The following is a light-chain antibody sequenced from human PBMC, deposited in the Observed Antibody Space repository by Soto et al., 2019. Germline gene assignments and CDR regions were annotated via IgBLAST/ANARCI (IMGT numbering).Light chain of an antibody. CDR3: QQRET. CDR1: QGIRNA. J-gene: IGKJ3*01. Sequence: DIEMTQSPSSLSASVGDRVTITCRASQGIRNALGWYQQKPGKAPKRLIYAASHLQSGVPSRFSGSGSGTEFTLTISSLQPEDFATYYCQQRETFGPGTKVDIK. CDR2: AAS. V-gene: IGKV1-17*01.